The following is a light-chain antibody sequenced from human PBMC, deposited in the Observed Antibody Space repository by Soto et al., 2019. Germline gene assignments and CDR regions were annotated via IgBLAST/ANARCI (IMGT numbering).Light chain of an antibody. CDR2: DAT. Sequence: QAVVTQEPSMTVSPGGTVTLTCGSSTGGVTSGHWPYWFQQKAGPAPRTLIYDATNKHSWAPARFSGSVLGGKAALTLSGAQPEDEAEYYCSLSFGGTVVFGGGTKLTVL. V-gene: IGLV7-46*01. CDR3: SLSFGGTVV. CDR1: TGGVTSGHW. J-gene: IGLJ3*02.